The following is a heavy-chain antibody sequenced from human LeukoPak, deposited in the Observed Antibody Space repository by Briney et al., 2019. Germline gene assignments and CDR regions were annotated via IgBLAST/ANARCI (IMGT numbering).Heavy chain of an antibody. Sequence: SETLSLTCAVYGGSFSGYYWSWIRQPPGKGLEWIGEINHSGSTNYNPSLKSRVTISVDTSKNQFSLKLSSVTAADTAVYYCARDTPPGVRYSPTYYYYGMDVWGQGTTVTVSS. CDR2: INHSGST. CDR3: ARDTPPGVRYSPTYYYYGMDV. CDR1: GGSFSGYY. J-gene: IGHJ6*02. V-gene: IGHV4-34*01. D-gene: IGHD3-9*01.